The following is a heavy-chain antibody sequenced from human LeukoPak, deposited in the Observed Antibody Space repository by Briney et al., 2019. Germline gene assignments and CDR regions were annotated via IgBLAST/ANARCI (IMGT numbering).Heavy chain of an antibody. J-gene: IGHJ6*04. CDR3: ARALNMHSGSYYPQDF. CDR1: GYTFTDYY. CDR2: INPNSGGT. Sequence: ASVKVSCKTSGYTFTDYYMYWVRQAPGQGLEWMGWINPNSGGTNYAQKFQGRVTMTRDTSIDTAYMELSSLRSDDTAVYYCARALNMHSGSYYPQDFWGKGTTVTVPS. D-gene: IGHD1-26*01. V-gene: IGHV1-2*02.